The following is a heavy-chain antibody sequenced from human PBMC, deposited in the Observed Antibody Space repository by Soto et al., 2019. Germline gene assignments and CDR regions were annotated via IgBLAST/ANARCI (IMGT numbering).Heavy chain of an antibody. CDR3: ACSYRDDYYYCGMDV. CDR1: GYSFTSYW. J-gene: IGHJ6*02. Sequence: VESLKISCKGSGYSFTSYWIGWVRQMPGKGLEWMGIIYPGDSDTRYSPSFQGQVTISADKSISTAYLQWSSLKASDTAMYYCACSYRDDYYYCGMDVWGQGTTVTVSS. V-gene: IGHV5-51*01. CDR2: IYPGDSDT.